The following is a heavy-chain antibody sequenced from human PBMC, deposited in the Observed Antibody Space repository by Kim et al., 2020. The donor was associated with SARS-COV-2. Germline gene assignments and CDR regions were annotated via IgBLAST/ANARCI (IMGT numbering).Heavy chain of an antibody. CDR3: ASGGGVLLWFGETTRFDY. V-gene: IGHV3-21*01. D-gene: IGHD3-10*01. CDR2: ISSSSSYI. CDR1: GFTFSSYS. J-gene: IGHJ4*02. Sequence: GGSLRLSCAASGFTFSSYSMNWVRQAPGKGLEWVSSISSSSSYIYYADSVKGRFTISRDNAKNSLYLQMNSLRAEDTAVYYCASGGGVLLWFGETTRFDYWGQGTLVTVSS.